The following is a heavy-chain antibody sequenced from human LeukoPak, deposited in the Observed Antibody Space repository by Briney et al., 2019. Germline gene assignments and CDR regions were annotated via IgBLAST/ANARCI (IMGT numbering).Heavy chain of an antibody. D-gene: IGHD2-15*01. J-gene: IGHJ4*02. CDR2: ISASGGKT. V-gene: IGHV3-23*01. CDR3: AKGRICSGVNCYSTAPDC. CDR1: GFTFSSYA. Sequence: GGSLRLSCAASGFTFSSYAMSWVRQAPGMGLEWVSAISASGGKTYNADSVKGRFTLSRDNSKNTLYLQMNSLTAEDTAVYYCAKGRICSGVNCYSTAPDCWGQGTLVTVSS.